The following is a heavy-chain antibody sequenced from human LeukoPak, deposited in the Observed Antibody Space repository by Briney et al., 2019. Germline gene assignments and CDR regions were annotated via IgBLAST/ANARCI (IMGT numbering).Heavy chain of an antibody. V-gene: IGHV3-23*01. D-gene: IGHD3-22*01. J-gene: IGHJ5*02. CDR3: AKDKGRRIVVVIADWTFDP. CDR1: GSTFSSYA. Sequence: QSGGSLRLSCAASGSTFSSYAMSWVRQAPGKGLEWVSAISGSGGSTYYADSVKGRFTISRDNSKNTLYLQMNSLRAEDTAVYYCAKDKGRRIVVVIADWTFDPWGQGTLVTVSS. CDR2: ISGSGGST.